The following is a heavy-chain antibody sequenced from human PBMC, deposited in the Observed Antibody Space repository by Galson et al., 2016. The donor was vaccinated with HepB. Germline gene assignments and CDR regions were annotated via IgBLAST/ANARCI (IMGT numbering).Heavy chain of an antibody. J-gene: IGHJ6*02. CDR3: ARVRDGFNTHYYYGMDV. V-gene: IGHV1-69*13. CDR2: IITLYGTA. Sequence: SVKVSCKASGGTFSSYAISWVRQAPGQGLEWMGVIITLYGTANYAQKFQGRVTITADESTSTAHMEPSSLRSEDTAVDYCARVRDGFNTHYYYGMDVWGQGTTVTVSS. CDR1: GGTFSSYA. D-gene: IGHD2-2*02.